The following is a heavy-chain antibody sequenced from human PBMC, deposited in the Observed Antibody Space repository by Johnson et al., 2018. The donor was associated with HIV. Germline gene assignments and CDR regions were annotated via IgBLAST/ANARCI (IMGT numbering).Heavy chain of an antibody. CDR2: LRYDGTTA. V-gene: IGHV3-33*03. J-gene: IGHJ3*02. CDR1: GFNFNIYG. CDR3: AKTGGGAALDI. D-gene: IGHD3-16*01. Sequence: LVESGGGVVRPGESLRISCVASGFNFNIYGMHWVRQAPGKGLEWVAILRYDGTTAFYADSVKGRFTISRDTSKKMLYLQMNSLRVDDTAVYYCAKTGGGAALDIWGQGTMVTVSS.